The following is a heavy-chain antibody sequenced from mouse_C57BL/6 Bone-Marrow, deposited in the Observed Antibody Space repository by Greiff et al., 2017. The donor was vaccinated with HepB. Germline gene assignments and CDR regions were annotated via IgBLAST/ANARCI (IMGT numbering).Heavy chain of an antibody. Sequence: VQLQQSGPELVKPGASVKISCKASGYTFTDYYMNWVKQSHGKSLEWIGDINPNNGGTSYNQKFKGKATLTVDKSSSTAYMELRSLTSEDSAVYYCASAIYYGYDGTADFWYWGQGTTLTVSS. CDR2: INPNNGGT. J-gene: IGHJ2*01. D-gene: IGHD2-2*01. CDR1: GYTFTDYY. CDR3: ASAIYYGYDGTADFWY. V-gene: IGHV1-26*01.